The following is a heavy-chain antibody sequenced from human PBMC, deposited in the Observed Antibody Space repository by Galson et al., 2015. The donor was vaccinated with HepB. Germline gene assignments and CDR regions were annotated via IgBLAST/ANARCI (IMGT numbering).Heavy chain of an antibody. CDR2: IYYSGST. CDR3: AGSIAASGTGWFDP. Sequence: LSLTCTVSGGSVSSGRYYWSLIRQPPGKGLEWIGYIYYSGSTNYNPSLKSRDTISVDTSKNQSSLKLSSVTAADTAVYYCAGSIAASGTGWFDPWGQGTLVTVSS. J-gene: IGHJ5*02. D-gene: IGHD6-13*01. V-gene: IGHV4-61*01. CDR1: GGSVSSGRYY.